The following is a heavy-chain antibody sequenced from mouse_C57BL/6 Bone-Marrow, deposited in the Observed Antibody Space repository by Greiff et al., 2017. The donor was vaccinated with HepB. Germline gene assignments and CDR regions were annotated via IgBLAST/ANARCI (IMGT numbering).Heavy chain of an antibody. CDR1: GFTFSDYG. J-gene: IGHJ3*01. V-gene: IGHV5-17*01. D-gene: IGHD2-4*01. Sequence: EVQGVESGGGLVKPGGSLKLSCAASGFTFSDYGMHWVRQAPEKGLEWVAYISSGSSTIYYADTVKGRFTISRDNAKNTLFLQMTSLRSEDTAMYYCARDYDYDAAWFAYWGQGTLVTVSA. CDR3: ARDYDYDAAWFAY. CDR2: ISSGSSTI.